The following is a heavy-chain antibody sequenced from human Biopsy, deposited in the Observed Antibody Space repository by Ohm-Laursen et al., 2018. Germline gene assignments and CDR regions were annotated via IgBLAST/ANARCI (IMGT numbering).Heavy chain of an antibody. J-gene: IGHJ2*01. CDR3: ARDRGYYSDRTVPGYFDL. CDR2: VYYTGST. D-gene: IGHD3-22*01. Sequence: SETLSLTCSVSGDSISSYYWSWIRQPPGKGLEWIVYVYYTGSTDYNPSLQSRVTISVDTSKNHFSLRLRSVTPADTAIYYCARDRGYYSDRTVPGYFDLWGHGTLVTVSS. V-gene: IGHV4-59*01. CDR1: GDSISSYY.